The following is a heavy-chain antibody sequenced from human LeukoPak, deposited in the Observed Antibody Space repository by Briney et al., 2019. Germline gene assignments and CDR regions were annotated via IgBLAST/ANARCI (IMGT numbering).Heavy chain of an antibody. V-gene: IGHV3-23*01. Sequence: GGSLRLSCVGSGFTFSDAWISWVRQAPGKGLEWVSVVIGSSGSTDYADSVKGRFTISRDISKNTLYLQMNRPRAEDTAIYYCAKGAYDYIEIGYFDYWGQGTPVTVAS. CDR3: AKGAYDYIEIGYFDY. J-gene: IGHJ4*02. D-gene: IGHD5-12*01. CDR2: VIGSSGST. CDR1: GFTFSDAW.